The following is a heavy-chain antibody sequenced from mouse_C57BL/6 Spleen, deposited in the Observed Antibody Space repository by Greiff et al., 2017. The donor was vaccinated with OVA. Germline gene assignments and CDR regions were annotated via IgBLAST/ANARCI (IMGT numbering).Heavy chain of an antibody. V-gene: IGHV1-52*01. J-gene: IGHJ4*01. Sequence: QVQLQQPGAELVRPGSSVTLSCKASGYTFTSYWMHWVKQRPIQGLEWIGNIDPSDSETHYNQKFKDKATLTVDKSSSTAYMQLSSLTSEDSAVYYCARGGGWSTKAMDYWGQGTSVTVSS. CDR1: GYTFTSYW. D-gene: IGHD2-3*01. CDR3: ARGGGWSTKAMDY. CDR2: IDPSDSET.